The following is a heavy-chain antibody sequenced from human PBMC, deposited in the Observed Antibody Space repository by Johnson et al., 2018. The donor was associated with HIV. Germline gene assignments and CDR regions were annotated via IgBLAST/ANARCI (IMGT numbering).Heavy chain of an antibody. D-gene: IGHD3-16*01. CDR3: AKGGVPLDI. CDR2: IRYDGTNK. J-gene: IGHJ3*02. CDR1: GFTFSTYG. V-gene: IGHV3-30*02. Sequence: QVQLVESGGGVVQPGGSLRLSCAASGFTFSTYGMHWVRQAPGKGLEWVAFIRYDGTNKYYAGSVKGRFTISRDNSKNMLYLQMNSLRAEDTAVYYCAKGGVPLDIWGPGTMVTVSA.